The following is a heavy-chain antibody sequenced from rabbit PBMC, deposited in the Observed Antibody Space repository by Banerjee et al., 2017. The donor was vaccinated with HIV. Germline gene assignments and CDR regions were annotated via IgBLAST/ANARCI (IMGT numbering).Heavy chain of an antibody. CDR3: ARKGGYGRYDDVSDTFDP. D-gene: IGHD5-1*01. CDR2: IYAGSSNNT. J-gene: IGHJ2*01. Sequence: QSLEESGGDLVKPGASLTLTCTASGFSFSSSYYMCWVRQAPGKGLEWIACIYAGSSNNTYYASWAKGRFTISKTSSTTVTLQMTSLTAADTATYFCARKGGYGRYDDVSDTFDPWGQGTLVTVS. CDR1: GFSFSSSYY. V-gene: IGHV1S40*01.